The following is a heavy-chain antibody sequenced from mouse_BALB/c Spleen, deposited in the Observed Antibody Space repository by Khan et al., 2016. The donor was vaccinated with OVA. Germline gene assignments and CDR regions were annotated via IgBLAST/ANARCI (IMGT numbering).Heavy chain of an antibody. D-gene: IGHD1-3*01. V-gene: IGHV1-5*01. Sequence: VQLKQSGTVLERPGASVKMSCKASGYSFNSYLIHWVKQRPGQGLEWIGDIYPGNSDTTYNQKFKDKAKLTAGTSANTAYMELSSLENEDSAGYYSARGGYSSFAYWGQGTLVTVSA. CDR3: ARGGYSSFAY. CDR1: GYSFNSYL. J-gene: IGHJ3*01. CDR2: IYPGNSDT.